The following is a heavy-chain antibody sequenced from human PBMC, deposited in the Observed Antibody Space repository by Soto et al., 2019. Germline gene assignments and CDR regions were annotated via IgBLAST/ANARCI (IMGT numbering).Heavy chain of an antibody. CDR2: ISTTGGHV. CDR3: VSQPHWARPFEA. CDR1: GCLSRTSE. Sequence: EVRLVDSGGDLVKSGGSLSLACVVSGCLSRTSEMNLLRQAPGQGLEWLAHISTTGGHVSESDSVKGRLTNFRDNAKHILDLQINRLGTEDTGVYYCVSQPHWARPFEARGQGTLVNVSS. J-gene: IGHJ4*02. V-gene: IGHV3-48*03. D-gene: IGHD7-27*01.